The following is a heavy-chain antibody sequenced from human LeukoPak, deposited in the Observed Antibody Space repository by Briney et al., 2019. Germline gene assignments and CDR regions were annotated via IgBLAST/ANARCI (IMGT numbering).Heavy chain of an antibody. CDR3: ARDRTRGGSKRDFDY. CDR1: GFTGSNNY. D-gene: IGHD3-16*01. J-gene: IGHJ4*02. CDR2: ISSSSSYI. Sequence: PGGSLRLSCAASGFTGSNNYMSWVRQAPGEGLEWVSSISSSSSYIYYADSVKGRFTISRDNAKNSLYLQMNSLRAEDTAVNYCARDRTRGGSKRDFDYWGQGTLVTVSS. V-gene: IGHV3-21*01.